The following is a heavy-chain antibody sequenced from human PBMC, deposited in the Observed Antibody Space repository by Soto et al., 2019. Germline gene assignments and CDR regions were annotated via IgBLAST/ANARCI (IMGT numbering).Heavy chain of an antibody. CDR2: IYHSGST. J-gene: IGHJ6*02. V-gene: IGHV4-4*02. Sequence: SETLSVTCAVSGGSISGSNWWSWVRQPPGKGLEWIGEIYHSGSTNYNPSLKSRVTISVDKSKNQFSLKLSSVTAADTAVYYCARDVGYYDSSGYVYYGMDVWGQGTTATVSS. CDR3: ARDVGYYDSSGYVYYGMDV. D-gene: IGHD3-22*01. CDR1: GGSISGSNW.